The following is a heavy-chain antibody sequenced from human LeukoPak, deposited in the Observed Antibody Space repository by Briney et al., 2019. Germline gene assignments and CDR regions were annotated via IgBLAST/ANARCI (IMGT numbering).Heavy chain of an antibody. CDR2: IIPIFGTA. CDR3: ARGADSYGYFDY. V-gene: IGHV1-69*06. D-gene: IGHD5-18*01. CDR1: GGTFSSYA. Sequence: SVKVSCKASGGTFSSYAISWVRQAPGQGLEWMGGIIPIFGTANYAQKFQGRVTITADKSTSTAYMELSSLRSEDTAVYYCARGADSYGYFDYWGQGTLVTVSS. J-gene: IGHJ4*02.